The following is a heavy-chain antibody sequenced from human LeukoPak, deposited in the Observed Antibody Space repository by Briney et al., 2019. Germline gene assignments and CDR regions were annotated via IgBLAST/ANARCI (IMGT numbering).Heavy chain of an antibody. CDR3: ARMSNDYGANFDY. D-gene: IGHD4-17*01. Sequence: SETLSLTCTVSGGSISSGDYYWSWIRQPPGRGLEWIGYIYYSGSTYYNPSLKSRVTISVDTSKNQFSLKLSSVTAADTAVYSCARMSNDYGANFDYWGQGTLVTVSS. CDR1: GGSISSGDYY. J-gene: IGHJ4*02. V-gene: IGHV4-30-4*08. CDR2: IYYSGST.